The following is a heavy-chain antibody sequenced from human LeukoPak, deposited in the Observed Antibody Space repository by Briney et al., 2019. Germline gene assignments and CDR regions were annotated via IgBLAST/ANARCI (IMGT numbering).Heavy chain of an antibody. Sequence: WASVKVSCKASGYTFTGYYMHWVRQAPGQGLEWMGWINPNSGGTNYAQKFQGRVTMTRDTSISTAYMELSRLRSDDTAVYYCAREAQDIVVVVASTGYNWFDPWGQGTLVTVSS. CDR2: INPNSGGT. CDR3: AREAQDIVVVVASTGYNWFDP. J-gene: IGHJ5*02. V-gene: IGHV1-2*02. D-gene: IGHD2-15*01. CDR1: GYTFTGYY.